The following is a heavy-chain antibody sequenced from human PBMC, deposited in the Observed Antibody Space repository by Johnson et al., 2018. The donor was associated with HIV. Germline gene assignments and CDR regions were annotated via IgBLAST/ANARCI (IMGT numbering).Heavy chain of an antibody. V-gene: IGHV3-23*04. CDR1: GFTFSDYA. J-gene: IGHJ3*02. D-gene: IGHD2-15*01. Sequence: EVQLVESGGGLVQPGGSLRLSCVVSGFTFSDYAVNWVRQAPGKGLEWVSGISGSGASTYYADSVKGRFTISRDNSKRTLYLQMNSLRADDTAVYYCAKIARRCSGGSCYTTSDAFDIWGQGTMVTVSS. CDR3: AKIARRCSGGSCYTTSDAFDI. CDR2: ISGSGAST.